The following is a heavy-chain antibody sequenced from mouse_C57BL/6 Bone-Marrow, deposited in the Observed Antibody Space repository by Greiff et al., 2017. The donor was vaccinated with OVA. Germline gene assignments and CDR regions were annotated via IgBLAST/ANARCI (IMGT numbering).Heavy chain of an antibody. Sequence: EVNVVESGEGLVKPGGSLKLSCAASGFTFSSYAMSWVRQTTEKRLEWVAYISSGGDYIYYADTVKGRFTISRDNARNTLYLQMSSLKSEDTAMYYCTRVPYYYGSSFWAMDYWGQGTSVTVSS. CDR3: TRVPYYYGSSFWAMDY. CDR1: GFTFSSYA. D-gene: IGHD1-1*01. J-gene: IGHJ4*01. V-gene: IGHV5-9-1*02. CDR2: ISSGGDYI.